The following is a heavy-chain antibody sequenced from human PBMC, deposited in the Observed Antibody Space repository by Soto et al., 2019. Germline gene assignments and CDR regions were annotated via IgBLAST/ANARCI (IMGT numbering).Heavy chain of an antibody. J-gene: IGHJ3*02. Sequence: GASVKVSRKVSGYTLTELSMHWVRQAPGKGLEWMGGFDPEDGETIYAQKFQGRVTMTEDTSTDTAYMELSSLRSEDTAVYYCATSLRGTSHTFDIWGQGTMVTVSS. CDR2: FDPEDGET. CDR1: GYTLTELS. CDR3: ATSLRGTSHTFDI. D-gene: IGHD2-21*01. V-gene: IGHV1-24*01.